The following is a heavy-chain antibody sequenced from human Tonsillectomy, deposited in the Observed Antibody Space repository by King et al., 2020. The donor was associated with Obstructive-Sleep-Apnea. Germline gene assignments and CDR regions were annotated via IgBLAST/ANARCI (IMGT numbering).Heavy chain of an antibody. Sequence: QLVQSGAEVKKPGASVKVSCKASGYIFTNYYMHWVRQAPGQGLEWMGLINPSSGNTTFAQKFQGRVDMTRDTSTSTVYMELSGLRSEDTAVYYCAREDHRNYDFWTIAFNWFDPWGQGTLVTVSS. J-gene: IGHJ5*02. D-gene: IGHD3-3*01. CDR2: INPSSGNT. CDR1: GYIFTNYY. V-gene: IGHV1-46*01. CDR3: AREDHRNYDFWTIAFNWFDP.